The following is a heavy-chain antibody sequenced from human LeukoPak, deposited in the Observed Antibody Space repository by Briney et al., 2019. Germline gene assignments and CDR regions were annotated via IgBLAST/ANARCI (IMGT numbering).Heavy chain of an antibody. CDR2: IRFDGSNT. CDR3: ARDFGVVNTFDY. Sequence: PGGSLRLSCATSGFNFNSYGMHWVRQAPGKGLEWVAFIRFDGSNTYYADSVKGRFTISRDNSKNTLSLQMNSLRTEDTALYYCARDFGVVNTFDYWGQETLVTVSS. D-gene: IGHD3-3*01. V-gene: IGHV3-30*02. CDR1: GFNFNSYG. J-gene: IGHJ4*02.